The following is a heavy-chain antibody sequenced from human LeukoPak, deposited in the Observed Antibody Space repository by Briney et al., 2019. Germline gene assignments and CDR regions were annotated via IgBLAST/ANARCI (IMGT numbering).Heavy chain of an antibody. J-gene: IGHJ6*03. CDR1: GGSITNYY. V-gene: IGHV4-59*01. Sequence: PSETLSLTCTVSGGSITNYYWSWIRQPPGKGLEWIGFSYYNGNTNHNPSLKSRVTISVDMSKNQFSLSLRSVTAADTAVYYCARDLVGGYSRPLYYYYMDVWGKGTTVTVSS. CDR3: ARDLVGGYSRPLYYYYMDV. D-gene: IGHD5-18*01. CDR2: SYYNGNT.